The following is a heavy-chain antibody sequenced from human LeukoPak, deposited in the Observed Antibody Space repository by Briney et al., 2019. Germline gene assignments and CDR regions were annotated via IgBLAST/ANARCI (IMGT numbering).Heavy chain of an antibody. CDR3: ARVAVTTENTYAFDI. CDR1: GYTFTSYD. CDR2: MNPNSGNT. D-gene: IGHD4-17*01. V-gene: IGHV1-8*01. Sequence: ASVKVSCKASGYTFTSYDINWVRQATGQGLEWMGWMNPNSGNTGYAQKFQGRVTMTRNTSISTAYMELSSLRSEDTAVYNCARVAVTTENTYAFDIWGQGTMVTVSS. J-gene: IGHJ3*02.